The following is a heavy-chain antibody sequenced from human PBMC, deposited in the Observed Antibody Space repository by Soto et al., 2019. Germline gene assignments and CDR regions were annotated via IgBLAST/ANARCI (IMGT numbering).Heavy chain of an antibody. CDR1: GFTFSSYA. CDR3: ARVTNHYYYYYYMDV. CDR2: ISSNGGST. Sequence: PGGSLRLSCAASGFTFSSYAMHWVRQAPGKGLEYVSAISSNGGSTYYANSVKGRFTISRDNSKNTLYLQMGSLRAEDMAVYYCARVTNHYYYYYYMDVWGKGTTVTVSS. V-gene: IGHV3-64*01. J-gene: IGHJ6*03. D-gene: IGHD1-1*01.